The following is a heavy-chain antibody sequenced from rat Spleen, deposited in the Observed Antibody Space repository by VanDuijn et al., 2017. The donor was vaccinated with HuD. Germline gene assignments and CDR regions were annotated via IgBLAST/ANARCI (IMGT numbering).Heavy chain of an antibody. V-gene: IGHV5-29*01. Sequence: EVQLVESGGGLVQPGRSLKLSCAASGFTFSDYGMAWVRQAPTKGLEWVATISYGDTSGHSCTYYRDSVKGRFTISRDIAKSTLSLQMDSLRSEDTATYYCARRHYGYTDYFDYWGQGVMVTVSS. D-gene: IGHD1-9*01. CDR3: ARRHYGYTDYFDY. CDR1: GFTFSDYG. CDR2: ISYGDTSGHSCT. J-gene: IGHJ2*01.